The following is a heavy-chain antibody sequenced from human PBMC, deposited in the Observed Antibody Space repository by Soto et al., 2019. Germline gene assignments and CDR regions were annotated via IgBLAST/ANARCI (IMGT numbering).Heavy chain of an antibody. CDR2: IYYTGNT. V-gene: IGHV4-39*01. Sequence: PSDTLSLTCNVSGGSISNSNYYWCWIRQPPGKGLEWIGSIYYTGNTYYNPSLKSRVTISVDTSKNQFSLKLDSVTAADTAVYFCERHSIWLLLSDYWGQGSLVTVSS. CDR1: GGSISNSNYY. CDR3: ERHSIWLLLSDY. J-gene: IGHJ4*02. D-gene: IGHD3-22*01.